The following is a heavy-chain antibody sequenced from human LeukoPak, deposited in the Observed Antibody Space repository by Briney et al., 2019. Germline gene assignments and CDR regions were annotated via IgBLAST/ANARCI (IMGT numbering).Heavy chain of an antibody. Sequence: SETLSLTCTVSAGSISSSSHYWGWIRQPPGKGLEWIGSIYYSGSTYYNPSLKSRVTISVDTSKNQFSLKLSSVTAADTAVYYCARAADYYDSSGIIGYWGQGTLVTVSS. CDR2: IYYSGST. V-gene: IGHV4-39*07. CDR1: AGSISSSSHY. J-gene: IGHJ4*02. D-gene: IGHD3-22*01. CDR3: ARAADYYDSSGIIGY.